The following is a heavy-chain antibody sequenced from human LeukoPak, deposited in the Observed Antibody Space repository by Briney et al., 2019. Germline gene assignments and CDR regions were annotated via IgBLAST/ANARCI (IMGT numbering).Heavy chain of an antibody. J-gene: IGHJ6*02. CDR2: ISYDGSNK. CDR3: AKTADSSGWYYYYYGMDV. CDR1: GFTFSSYG. Sequence: PGRSLRLSCAASGFTFSSYGMHWVRQAPGKGLEWVAVISYDGSNKYYADSVKGRFTISRDDSKNTLNLQMNSLRAEDTAVYYCAKTADSSGWYYYYYGMDVWGQGTTVTVSS. D-gene: IGHD6-19*01. V-gene: IGHV3-30*18.